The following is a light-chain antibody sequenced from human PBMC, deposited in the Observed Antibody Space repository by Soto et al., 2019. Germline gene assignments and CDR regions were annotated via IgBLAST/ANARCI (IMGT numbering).Light chain of an antibody. CDR1: SSNIGSNT. Sequence: QSVLTQPPSAFGTPGQRVTISFFGSSSNIGSNTVNWYQQLPRTAPKLLIYSNNQRPSGVPDRFSGSKSGTSASLAISGLQSEDEADYYCAAWYDSLNGLYVFVTGTKVTVL. CDR3: AAWYDSLNGLYV. J-gene: IGLJ1*01. V-gene: IGLV1-44*01. CDR2: SNN.